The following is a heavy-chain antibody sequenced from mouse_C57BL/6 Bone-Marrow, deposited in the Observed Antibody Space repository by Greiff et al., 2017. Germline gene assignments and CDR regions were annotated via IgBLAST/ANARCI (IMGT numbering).Heavy chain of an antibody. CDR1: GYTFTSYW. CDR2: IYPGSGST. V-gene: IGHV1-55*01. Sequence: QVQLQQPGAELVKPGASVKMSCKASGYTFTSYWITWVKQRPGQGLEWIGDIYPGSGSTNYNEKFKSKATLTVDTSSSTAYMQLSSLTSEDSAVXYGARSHYYGSSYDAMDYWGQGTSVTVSS. CDR3: ARSHYYGSSYDAMDY. J-gene: IGHJ4*01. D-gene: IGHD1-1*01.